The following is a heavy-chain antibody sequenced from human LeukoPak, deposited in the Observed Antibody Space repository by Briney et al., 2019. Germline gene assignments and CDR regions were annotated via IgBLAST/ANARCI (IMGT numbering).Heavy chain of an antibody. J-gene: IGHJ4*02. V-gene: IGHV3-30*02. Sequence: GGSLRLSCAASGFTFSSYGIHWVRQAPGKGPEWVAFVHYDGSNKYYADPVKGRFTVSRDNSKNTVYLEMNSLNSEDTAVYYCAKDPWDYWGQGTLVTVSS. CDR2: VHYDGSNK. CDR3: AKDPWDY. CDR1: GFTFSSYG.